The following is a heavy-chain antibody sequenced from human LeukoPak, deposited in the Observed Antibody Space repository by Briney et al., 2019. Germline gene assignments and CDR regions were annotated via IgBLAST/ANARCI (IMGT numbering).Heavy chain of an antibody. D-gene: IGHD6-19*01. CDR2: IYHSGST. CDR1: GYSISSGYY. J-gene: IGHJ1*01. V-gene: IGHV4-38-2*02. Sequence: SETLSLTCTVSGYSISSGYYWGWIRQPPGKGLEWIGSIYHSGSTYYSPSLKSRVTISVGTSKNQFSLKLSSVTAADTAVYYCARSWTWDSSGSQYLQHWGQGTLVTVSS. CDR3: ARSWTWDSSGSQYLQH.